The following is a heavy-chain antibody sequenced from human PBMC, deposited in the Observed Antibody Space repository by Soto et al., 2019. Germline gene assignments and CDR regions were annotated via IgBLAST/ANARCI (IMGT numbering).Heavy chain of an antibody. Sequence: PVGSLRLSCAASGFTFSSYAMSWVRQAPGKGLEWVSAISGSGGSTYYADSVKGRFTISRDNSKNTLYLQMNSLRAEDTAVYYCAKDLSRFIAVAVAFDIWGQGTMVTVSS. J-gene: IGHJ3*02. D-gene: IGHD6-19*01. CDR2: ISGSGGST. CDR3: AKDLSRFIAVAVAFDI. CDR1: GFTFSSYA. V-gene: IGHV3-23*01.